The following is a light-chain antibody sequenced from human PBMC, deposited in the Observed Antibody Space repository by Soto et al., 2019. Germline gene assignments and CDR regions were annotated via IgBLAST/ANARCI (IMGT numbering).Light chain of an antibody. CDR2: AAS. CDR1: QSISSW. Sequence: DIQLTQSPSTLSASVGDRVTITCRASQSISSWLAWYQQKPGKAPKLMIYAASSLQSGVPSRFSGSGSGTECTLTISSLQPDDVATYYCQRYNSYPWTLGQGTKVDIK. V-gene: IGKV1-5*01. J-gene: IGKJ1*01. CDR3: QRYNSYPWT.